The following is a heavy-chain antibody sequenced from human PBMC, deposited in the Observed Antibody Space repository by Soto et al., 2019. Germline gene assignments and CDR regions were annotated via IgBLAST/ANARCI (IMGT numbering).Heavy chain of an antibody. Sequence: ASVKVSCKASGYTFTSYAMHWVRQAPGQRLEWMGWINAGNGNTKYSQKFQGRFTITRDTSASTAYMELSSLRSEDTAVYYCARGLTYYYDSSGYWGTFLDAFDIWGQGTMVTV. J-gene: IGHJ3*02. V-gene: IGHV1-3*01. CDR2: INAGNGNT. CDR1: GYTFTSYA. CDR3: ARGLTYYYDSSGYWGTFLDAFDI. D-gene: IGHD3-22*01.